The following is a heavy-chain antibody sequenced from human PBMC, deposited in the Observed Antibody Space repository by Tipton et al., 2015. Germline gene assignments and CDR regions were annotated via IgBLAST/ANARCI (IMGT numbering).Heavy chain of an antibody. CDR1: GYIFTNYW. CDR2: IYPDDSDS. Sequence: QLVQSGAEVKKPGESLRISCKGSGYIFTNYWIGWVRQMPGKGLEWMGIIYPDDSDSTYSPSFRGLVTFSVDKSITTAYLQWSSLEASDTAMYYCARRGCSGDDCNHEAFDIWGQGTMVTVSS. CDR3: ARRGCSGDDCNHEAFDI. J-gene: IGHJ3*02. D-gene: IGHD2-21*01. V-gene: IGHV5-51*01.